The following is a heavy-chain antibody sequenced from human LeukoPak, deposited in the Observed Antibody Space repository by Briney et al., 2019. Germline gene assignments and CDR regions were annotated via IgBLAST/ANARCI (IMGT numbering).Heavy chain of an antibody. CDR2: ISFDGRIQ. CDR1: GFTFSSYC. CDR3: AKKYASGSNYYFDY. Sequence: GGSLRLSCAASGFTFSSYCMHWVRQAPGKGLEWVAVISFDGRIQYYADSVKGRFTISRDNSKNTLYLHMNGLTPEDTAVYYCAKKYASGSNYYFDYWGQGPLVTVSS. V-gene: IGHV3-30*18. D-gene: IGHD3-10*01. J-gene: IGHJ4*02.